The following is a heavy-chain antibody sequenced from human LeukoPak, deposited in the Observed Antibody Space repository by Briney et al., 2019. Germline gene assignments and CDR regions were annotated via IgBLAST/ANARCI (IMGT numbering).Heavy chain of an antibody. CDR3: ARDPVPATARHFDY. Sequence: GGSLRLSCAASGFTFSSYAMHWLRQAPAKGLEWVAVTSSDGNIKYYADSVKGRFTISRDNSKNTLYLQMNSLRGEDTGVYYCARDPVPATARHFDYWGQGTLVTVSS. D-gene: IGHD1-1*01. CDR1: GFTFSSYA. V-gene: IGHV3-30-3*01. CDR2: TSSDGNIK. J-gene: IGHJ4*02.